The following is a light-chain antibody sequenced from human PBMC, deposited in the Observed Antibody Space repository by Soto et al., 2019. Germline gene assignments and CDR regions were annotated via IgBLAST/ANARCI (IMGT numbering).Light chain of an antibody. J-gene: IGLJ1*01. CDR2: HVS. CDR1: SSDVGGYNF. V-gene: IGLV2-14*03. CDR3: SSYTSTTAYI. Sequence: QSALTQPASVSGSPGQSITISCTGTSSDVGGYNFVSWYQQHPGDAPKLMIYHVSNRPSGISNRFSGSKSGNTASLTISGLQAGDEADYYCSSYTSTTAYIFGPGTKLTVL.